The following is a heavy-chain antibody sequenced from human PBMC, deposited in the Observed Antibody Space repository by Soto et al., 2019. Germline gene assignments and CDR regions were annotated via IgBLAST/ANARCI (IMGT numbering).Heavy chain of an antibody. CDR3: ARAREQLAVDY. CDR1: GGSFSGYY. J-gene: IGHJ4*02. Sequence: QVQLQQWGAGLLKPSETLSLTCAVYGGSFSGYYWSWIRQPPGKGLEWIGEINHSGSTNYNPSLKSQVTISVDTSKNQFSLKLSSVTAADTAVYYCARAREQLAVDYWGQGTLVTVSS. CDR2: INHSGST. V-gene: IGHV4-34*01. D-gene: IGHD6-13*01.